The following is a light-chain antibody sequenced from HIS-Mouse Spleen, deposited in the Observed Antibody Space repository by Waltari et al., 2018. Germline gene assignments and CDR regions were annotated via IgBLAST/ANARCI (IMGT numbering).Light chain of an antibody. CDR1: NIGSKS. CDR2: DDS. CDR3: QVWDSSSDHVV. V-gene: IGLV3-21*03. J-gene: IGLJ2*01. Sequence: SYVLTQPPSVSVAPGKTARITCGGNNIGSKSVHWYQQKPGQAPVLVVYDDSNRPSGIPERVPGSNSGNTATLTSSRVEAGDEDDYYCQVWDSSSDHVVFGGGTKLTVL.